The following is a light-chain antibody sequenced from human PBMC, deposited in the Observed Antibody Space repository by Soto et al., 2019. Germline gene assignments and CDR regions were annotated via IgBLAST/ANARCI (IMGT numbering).Light chain of an antibody. CDR3: QTGGSGIVV. Sequence: QLVLTQSPSASASLGASVKLTCTLSSGHSNYAIAWHQQQSEKGPRYLMKPNSDGSHSKGDGIPDRCSGSSSGAERYLTISCLQSEDEAAYSCQTGGSGIVVVGGGTKLTVL. V-gene: IGLV4-69*01. CDR1: SGHSNYA. CDR2: PNSDGSH. J-gene: IGLJ2*01.